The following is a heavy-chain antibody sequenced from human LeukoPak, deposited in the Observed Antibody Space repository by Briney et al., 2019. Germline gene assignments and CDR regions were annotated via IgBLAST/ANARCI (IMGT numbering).Heavy chain of an antibody. V-gene: IGHV4-59*01. CDR2: IYYSGST. J-gene: IGHJ5*02. CDR3: ARTLREEDFFWFDP. Sequence: PSETLSLTCTVSGGSISSYYWSWLRQPPGKGLEWIGYIYYSGSTNYNPSLKSRVTISVDTSKNQFSLKLSSVTAADTAVYYCARTLREEDFFWFDPWGQGTLVTVSS. D-gene: IGHD3-3*01. CDR1: GGSISSYY.